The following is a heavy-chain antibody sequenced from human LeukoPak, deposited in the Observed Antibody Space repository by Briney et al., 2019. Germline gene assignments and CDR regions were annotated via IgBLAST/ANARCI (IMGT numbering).Heavy chain of an antibody. V-gene: IGHV3-23*01. CDR2: ISGGGDIT. CDR1: GFTFANHA. CDR3: VREDTPATANY. J-gene: IGHJ4*02. Sequence: GGSLRLSCAASGFTFANHAMSWVRQTPGKGLEWVSAISGGGDITYYADSVTGRFTISRDNSKDTLFLQMHSLRPGDTAVYYCVREDTPATANYWGQGTLVTISS. D-gene: IGHD2-21*02.